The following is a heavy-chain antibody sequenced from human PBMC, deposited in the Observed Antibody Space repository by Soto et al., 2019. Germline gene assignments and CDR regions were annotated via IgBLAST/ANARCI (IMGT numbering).Heavy chain of an antibody. J-gene: IGHJ4*02. CDR2: ISSSSSYI. Sequence: PGGSLRLSCAASGFTFSSYSMNWVRQAPGKGLEWVSSISSSSSYIYYADSVKGRFTISRDNAKNSLYLQMNSLRAEDTAVYYCARDNSGYDGFDYWGQGTLVTVSS. D-gene: IGHD5-12*01. V-gene: IGHV3-21*01. CDR3: ARDNSGYDGFDY. CDR1: GFTFSSYS.